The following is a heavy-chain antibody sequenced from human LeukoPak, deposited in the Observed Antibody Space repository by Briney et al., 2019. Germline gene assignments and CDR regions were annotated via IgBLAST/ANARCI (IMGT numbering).Heavy chain of an antibody. Sequence: ASVKVSCKASGYIFSGYYMHWVRQAPGQGLEWMGWINPKSGGTNYAQQFQGGVTMTRDTSISTAYMELSRLRSDDTAVYYCARSTTIFGVLIPSGWFDPWGQGTLVTVSS. J-gene: IGHJ5*02. V-gene: IGHV1-2*02. CDR2: INPKSGGT. D-gene: IGHD3-3*01. CDR3: ARSTTIFGVLIPSGWFDP. CDR1: GYIFSGYY.